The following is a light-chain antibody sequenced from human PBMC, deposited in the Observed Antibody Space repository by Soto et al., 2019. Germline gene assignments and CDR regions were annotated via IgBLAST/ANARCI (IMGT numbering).Light chain of an antibody. J-gene: IGLJ1*01. CDR3: SSYTSSRTYV. V-gene: IGLV2-14*01. CDR2: EVS. CDR1: GSDVGGYNY. Sequence: QSALTQPASVSGSPGQSITISCTGTGSDVGGYNYVSWYQQHPGKAPKLMISEVSDRPSGVSNRFSGSKSGNTASLTISGLQAEDEADYFCSSYTSSRTYVFGTGTKLTVL.